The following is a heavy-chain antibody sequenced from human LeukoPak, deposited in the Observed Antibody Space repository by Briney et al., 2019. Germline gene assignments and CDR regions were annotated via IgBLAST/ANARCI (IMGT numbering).Heavy chain of an antibody. Sequence: GGSLRLSCAASGFTFSTSGMHWVRQAPGKGLECVAVIWYDGSYKYYADSVRGRFTISRDNSKDTLYLQMNSLRDEDTAVYYCAKDSAGGLGTNFDYWGQGTLVTVSS. D-gene: IGHD7-27*01. CDR1: GFTFSTSG. V-gene: IGHV3-33*06. CDR3: AKDSAGGLGTNFDY. J-gene: IGHJ4*02. CDR2: IWYDGSYK.